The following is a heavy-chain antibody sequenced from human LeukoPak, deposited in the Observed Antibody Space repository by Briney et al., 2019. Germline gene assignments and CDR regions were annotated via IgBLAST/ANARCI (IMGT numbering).Heavy chain of an antibody. J-gene: IGHJ4*02. D-gene: IGHD5-12*01. CDR3: AKGRCSGPGCDSFDY. CDR1: GLVFGKYA. CDR2: FSDDSSFT. Sequence: PGGSLRLSCAASGLVFGKYAMAWVRQAPGKGLECVSIFSDDSSFTYYLDSVKGRSTIFRDNSKNTLYLHMNSLKAEDTAVYYCAKGRCSGPGCDSFDYWGQGALVTVSS. V-gene: IGHV3-23*01.